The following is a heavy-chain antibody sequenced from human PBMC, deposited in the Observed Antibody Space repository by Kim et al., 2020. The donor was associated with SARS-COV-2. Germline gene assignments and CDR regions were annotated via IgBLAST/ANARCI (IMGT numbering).Heavy chain of an antibody. D-gene: IGHD6-19*01. Sequence: SETLSLTCTVSGGSISSSSYYWGWIRQPPGKGLVWIGSIYYSGSTYYNPSLKSRVTISVDTSKNQFSLKLSSVTAADTAVYYCASSGATYSSGWYRVDPTRLNWFDPWGQGTLAT. CDR3: ASSGATYSSGWYRVDPTRLNWFDP. CDR2: IYYSGST. J-gene: IGHJ5*02. CDR1: GGSISSSSYY. V-gene: IGHV4-39*01.